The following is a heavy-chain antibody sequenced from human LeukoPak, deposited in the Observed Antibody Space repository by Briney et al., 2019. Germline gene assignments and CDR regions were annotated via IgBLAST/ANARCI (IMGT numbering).Heavy chain of an antibody. D-gene: IGHD3-3*01. CDR1: GGSFSDPY. J-gene: IGHJ4*02. V-gene: IGHV4-34*01. CDR2: INHSGRT. Sequence: SETLSLTCSVHGGSFSDPYWSWTRQAPGKGLEWIGEINHSGRTNHNPSLKSRVTLEVDTSKNQFSLKLSSVTAADTAIYYCARLQFLSGGYYAFDFWGQGSLVTVSS. CDR3: ARLQFLSGGYYAFDF.